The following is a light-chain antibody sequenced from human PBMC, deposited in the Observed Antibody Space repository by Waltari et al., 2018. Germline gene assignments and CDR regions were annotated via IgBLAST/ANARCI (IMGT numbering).Light chain of an antibody. CDR3: QQYDGVPLT. CDR2: WVA. CDR1: QSVLSSSDNKHY. J-gene: IGKJ4*01. V-gene: IGKV4-1*01. Sequence: DIVMIQSPDSLTVSLGERATINCKSSQSVLSSSDNKHYLGWYQQKPVQPPKFLISWVASRECWVPDRFSGSGCGTGFTITISNLQAEDVAVYYCQQYDGVPLTFGGGTKVEIK.